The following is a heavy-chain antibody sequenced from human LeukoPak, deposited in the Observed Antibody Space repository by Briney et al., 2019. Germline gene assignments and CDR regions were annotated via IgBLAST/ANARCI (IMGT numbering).Heavy chain of an antibody. CDR3: AREVDDNDY. J-gene: IGHJ4*02. CDR1: GYIFTGYY. CDR2: INPNNGGT. Sequence: ASVKVSCKASGYIFTGYYMHWVRQAPGQGLEWMGWINPNNGGTNYAQKFQGRVTMTRDTSITTAYMELSRLRSDDTAVYYCAREVDDNDYWGQGTLVTVSS. V-gene: IGHV1-2*02.